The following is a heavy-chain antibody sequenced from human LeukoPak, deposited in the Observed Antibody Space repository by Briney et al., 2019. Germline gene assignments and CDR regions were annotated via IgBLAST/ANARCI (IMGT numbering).Heavy chain of an antibody. J-gene: IGHJ5*02. Sequence: GGSLRLSCAASRFTFSSYAMSWVRQAPGKGLEWVSAISGSGGSTYYADSVKGRFTISRDNSKNTLYLQMNSLRAEDTAVYYCAKRGSIAARRSRDNWFDPWGQGTLVTVSS. CDR2: ISGSGGST. D-gene: IGHD6-6*01. V-gene: IGHV3-23*01. CDR3: AKRGSIAARRSRDNWFDP. CDR1: RFTFSSYA.